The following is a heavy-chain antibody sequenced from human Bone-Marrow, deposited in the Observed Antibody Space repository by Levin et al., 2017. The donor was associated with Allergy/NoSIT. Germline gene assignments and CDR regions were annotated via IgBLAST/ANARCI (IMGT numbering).Heavy chain of an antibody. CDR2: IDPKSGGT. CDR1: GFTFTGNY. J-gene: IGHJ4*02. D-gene: IGHD2-2*01. CDR3: SRDPRYCSSDSCPPRGDFDY. V-gene: IGHV1-2*02. Sequence: ASVKVSCKASGFTFTGNYIHWVRQAPGQGLEWMGWIDPKSGGTKYAQKFEGRVTMTRDTSIRTAYMDLSRLGSDDTAVYWCSRDPRYCSSDSCPPRGDFDYWGQGTLVTVSS.